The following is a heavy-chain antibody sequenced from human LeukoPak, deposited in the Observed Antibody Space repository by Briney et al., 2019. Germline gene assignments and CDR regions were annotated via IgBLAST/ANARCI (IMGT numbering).Heavy chain of an antibody. J-gene: IGHJ6*03. CDR3: ARVLSLYYYYYMDV. CDR2: IIPIFGTA. Sequence: SVKVSCKASGGTFSSYAISWVRQAPGQGLEWMGGIIPIFGTANYAQKFQGRVTITADESTSTAYMELSSLRSEDTAVCYCARVLSLYYYYYMDVWGKGTTVTVSS. V-gene: IGHV1-69*13. CDR1: GGTFSSYA. D-gene: IGHD2/OR15-2a*01.